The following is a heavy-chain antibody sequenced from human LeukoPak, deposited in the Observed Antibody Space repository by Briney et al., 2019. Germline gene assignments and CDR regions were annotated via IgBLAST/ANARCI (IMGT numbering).Heavy chain of an antibody. CDR1: GFTFSSYA. CDR3: PYDYGDYVGPAPFGY. Sequence: PGGSLRLSCAASGFTFSSYAMSWVRQAPGKGLEWVSAISGSGGSTYYADSVKGRFTISRDNSKNTLYLQMNSLRAEDTAVYYCPYDYGDYVGPAPFGYWGQGTLVTVSS. CDR2: ISGSGGST. D-gene: IGHD4-17*01. J-gene: IGHJ4*02. V-gene: IGHV3-23*01.